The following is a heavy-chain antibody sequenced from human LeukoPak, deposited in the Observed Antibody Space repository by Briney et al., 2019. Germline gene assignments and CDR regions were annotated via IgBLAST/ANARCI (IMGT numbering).Heavy chain of an antibody. CDR2: IYYSGST. D-gene: IGHD3-3*01. J-gene: IGHJ4*02. V-gene: IGHV4-31*03. CDR1: GGSISSGGYY. Sequence: SETLSLTCTVSGGSISSGGYYWSWIRQHPGTGLEWIGYIYYSGSTYYNPSLKSRVTISVDTSKNQFSLKLSSVTAADTAVYYCARVIGDFWSGRTSDGLFDYWGQGTLVTVSS. CDR3: ARVIGDFWSGRTSDGLFDY.